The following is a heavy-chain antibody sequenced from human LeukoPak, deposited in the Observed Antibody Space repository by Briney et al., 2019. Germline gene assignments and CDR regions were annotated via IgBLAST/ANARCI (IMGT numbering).Heavy chain of an antibody. D-gene: IGHD5-24*01. CDR1: GFSFSTYG. J-gene: IGHJ4*02. CDR2: ISTTGGYT. V-gene: IGHV3-23*01. Sequence: GGSLRLSCVGSGFSFSTYGMGWVRQTPGKGLEWVSAISTTGGYTEDADSVKGRLTISRDNSQNTLFLQMHSLRAEDTAVYYCAKKPATIKFPFDIWGQGTLVTVSP. CDR3: AKKPATIKFPFDI.